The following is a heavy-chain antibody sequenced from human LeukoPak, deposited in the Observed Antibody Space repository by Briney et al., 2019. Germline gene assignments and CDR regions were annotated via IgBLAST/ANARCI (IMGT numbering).Heavy chain of an antibody. CDR3: ARDAF. D-gene: IGHD3-3*02. Sequence: GASVKVSCKTSGYSFTNFYIHLVRQAPGQGLEWMGMVNPSGGSTISAQRFQDRVNMTTDTSTRTVYMEMTGLTSDDTGIYYCARDAFWGQGTQVTVSS. J-gene: IGHJ4*02. CDR1: GYSFTNFY. CDR2: VNPSGGST. V-gene: IGHV1-46*01.